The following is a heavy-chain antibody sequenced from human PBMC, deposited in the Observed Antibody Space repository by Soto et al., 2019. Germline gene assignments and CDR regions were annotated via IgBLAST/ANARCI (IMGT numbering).Heavy chain of an antibody. Sequence: PGGSLRLSCAASGFTFSSYEMNWVRQAPGKGLEWVSYISSSGSTIYYADSVKGRFTISRDNAKNSLYLQMNSLRAEDTAVYYCARPPVIFGVVREDGMDVWGQGTTVTVSS. CDR3: ARPPVIFGVVREDGMDV. D-gene: IGHD3-3*01. CDR2: ISSSGSTI. J-gene: IGHJ6*02. V-gene: IGHV3-48*03. CDR1: GFTFSSYE.